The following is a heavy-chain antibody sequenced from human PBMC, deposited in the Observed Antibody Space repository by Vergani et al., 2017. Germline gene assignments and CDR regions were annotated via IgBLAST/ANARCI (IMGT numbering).Heavy chain of an antibody. CDR1: GYTFTSYG. Sequence: QVQLVQSGAEVKKPGASVKVSCKASGYTFTSYGISWVRQAPRQGLEWMGWISAYNGNTNYAQKLQGRVTMTTDTSTSTAYMELRSLRSDDTAVYYCARNRIAAALYYYYGMDVWGQGTTVTVSS. CDR3: ARNRIAAALYYYYGMDV. J-gene: IGHJ6*02. D-gene: IGHD6-13*01. V-gene: IGHV1-18*01. CDR2: ISAYNGNT.